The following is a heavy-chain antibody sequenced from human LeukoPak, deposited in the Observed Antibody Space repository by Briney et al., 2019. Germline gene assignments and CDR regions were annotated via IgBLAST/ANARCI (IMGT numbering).Heavy chain of an antibody. D-gene: IGHD1-26*01. CDR2: INPSGGTT. CDR3: ARAVGATDY. Sequence: ASVKVSCKASGYTFTHYYIHWVRQAPGQGLEWMGKINPSGGTTDYAQKFQGRVTLTRDTSTSTVYMELSSLRSEDTAVYYCARAVGATDYWGQGTLVTVSS. V-gene: IGHV1-46*01. CDR1: GYTFTHYY. J-gene: IGHJ4*02.